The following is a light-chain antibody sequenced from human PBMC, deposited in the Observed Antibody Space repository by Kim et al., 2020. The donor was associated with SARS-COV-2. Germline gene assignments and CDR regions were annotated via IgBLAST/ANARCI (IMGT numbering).Light chain of an antibody. J-gene: IGLJ2*01. CDR3: NSRDSSTNHVI. V-gene: IGLV3-19*01. Sequence: SSELTQDPAVSVALGQTVMVTCQGDSLRTYHANWYQQRPGQAPLLVIYDTSKRPSMIPDRFSVSSSGNTASLTITGAQAEDEADYYCNSRDSSTNHVIFGGGTQLTVL. CDR2: DTS. CDR1: SLRTYH.